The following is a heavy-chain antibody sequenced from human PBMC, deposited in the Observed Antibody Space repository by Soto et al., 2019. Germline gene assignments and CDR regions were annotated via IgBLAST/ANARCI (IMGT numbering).Heavy chain of an antibody. CDR2: IIPILGIA. D-gene: IGHD2-2*01. V-gene: IGHV1-69*04. CDR1: GGTFSSYT. Sequence: SVKVSCKASGGTFSSYTISWVRQAPGQGLEWMGRIIPILGIANYAQKFQGRVTITADKSTSTAYMELSSLRSEDTAVYYCARDRPAVVVPAAPYYYYYYMDVWGKGTTVTVS. CDR3: ARDRPAVVVPAAPYYYYYYMDV. J-gene: IGHJ6*03.